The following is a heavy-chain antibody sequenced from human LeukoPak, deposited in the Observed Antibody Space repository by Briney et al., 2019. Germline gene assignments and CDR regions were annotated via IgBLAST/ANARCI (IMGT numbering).Heavy chain of an antibody. D-gene: IGHD1-20*01. J-gene: IGHJ4*02. CDR1: GFTFSTCT. CDR3: AKEGGDTWTNFYFHY. V-gene: IGHV3-23*01. CDR2: ISGSGGST. Sequence: PGGSLRLSCAASGFTFSTCTMSWVRQAPGKGLEWVSTISGSGGSTYSADSVKGRFSISRDNSKNTLYLQMNNLRAEDTAVYYCAKEGGDTWTNFYFHYWGQGTLVTVSS.